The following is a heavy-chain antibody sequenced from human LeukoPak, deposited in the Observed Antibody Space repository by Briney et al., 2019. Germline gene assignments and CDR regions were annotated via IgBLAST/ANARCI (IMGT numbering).Heavy chain of an antibody. CDR1: GGSITSFY. CDR3: AKQGGEYSTSYFDH. CDR2: IYTSSTT. Sequence: SQTLSLTCTVSGGSITSFYCGWIWHRPGKGLGSSWNIYTSSTTNYTPSHKSRVTISIDTNKKQFSLILSSVAAADTAVYYCAKQGGEYSTSYFDHWGQGTLVTVSS. D-gene: IGHD2/OR15-2a*01. J-gene: IGHJ4*02. V-gene: IGHV4-4*09.